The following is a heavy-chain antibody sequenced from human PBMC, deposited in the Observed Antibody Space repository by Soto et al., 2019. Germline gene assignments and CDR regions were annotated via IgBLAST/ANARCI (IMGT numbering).Heavy chain of an antibody. V-gene: IGHV1-18*01. J-gene: IGHJ5*02. Sequence: GXSVKVSCKASGYTFTSYGISWVRQAPGQGLEWMGWISAYNGNTNYAQKLQGRVTMTTDTSTSTAYMELRSLRSDDTAVYYCAGGGPMVYALQTRFDHWGQGTLVTVSS. CDR3: AGGGPMVYALQTRFDH. CDR1: GYTFTSYG. D-gene: IGHD2-8*01. CDR2: ISAYNGNT.